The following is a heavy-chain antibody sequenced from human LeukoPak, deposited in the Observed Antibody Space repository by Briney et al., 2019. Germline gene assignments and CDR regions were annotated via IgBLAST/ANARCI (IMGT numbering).Heavy chain of an antibody. D-gene: IGHD6-13*01. J-gene: IGHJ5*02. V-gene: IGHV2-5*02. CDR2: TYWDDDK. CDR3: AHRPGIAAAWGNCLVP. Sequence: SGPTLVNPTQTLALTCTFSGFSLSTSAVGVGWIGRPPGRALVWLALTYWDDDKRYSPSLKSRHTITQHTSKNQVVLTMTNMHPVDTATYYCAHRPGIAAAWGNCLVPWGQGTLVTVSS. CDR1: GFSLSTSAVG.